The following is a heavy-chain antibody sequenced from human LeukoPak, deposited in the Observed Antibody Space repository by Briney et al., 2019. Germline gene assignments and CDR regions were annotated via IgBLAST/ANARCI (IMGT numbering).Heavy chain of an antibody. J-gene: IGHJ4*02. CDR3: ARGVLRGIAAAGTDY. D-gene: IGHD6-13*01. V-gene: IGHV4-59*01. CDR1: GGSISSYY. CDR2: IYYSGST. Sequence: PSETLSLTCTVSGGSISSYYWSWIRQPSGKGLEWIGYIYYSGSTNYNPSLKSRVTISVDTSKNQFSLKLSSVTAADTAVYYCARGVLRGIAAAGTDYWGQGTLVTVSS.